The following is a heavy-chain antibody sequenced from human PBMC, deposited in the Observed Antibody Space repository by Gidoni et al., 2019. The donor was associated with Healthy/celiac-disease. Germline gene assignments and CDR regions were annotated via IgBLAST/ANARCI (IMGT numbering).Heavy chain of an antibody. D-gene: IGHD6-13*01. J-gene: IGHJ6*02. V-gene: IGHV4-59*01. CDR1: GGSISSYY. CDR2: IYYSGST. Sequence: QVQLQESGAGLVKPSETLSLTCTGSGGSISSYYWSWIRQPPGKGLEWIGYIYYSGSTNYNPSLKSRVTISVDTSKNQFSLKLSSVTAADTAVYYCARAYSSSPPDVWGQGTTVTVSS. CDR3: ARAYSSSPPDV.